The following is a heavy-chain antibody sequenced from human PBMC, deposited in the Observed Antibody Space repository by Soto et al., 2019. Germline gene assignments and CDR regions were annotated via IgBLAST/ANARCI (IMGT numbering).Heavy chain of an antibody. CDR3: ARSRERGLELEFDY. CDR1: GGSISSYY. V-gene: IGHV4-59*01. J-gene: IGHJ4*02. D-gene: IGHD1-7*01. Sequence: SETLSLTCTVSGGSISSYYWSWSRQPPGKGLEWIGYIYYSGSTNYNPSLKSRVTISVDTSKNQFSLKLSSVTAADTAVYYCARSRERGLELEFDYWGQGTLVTVSS. CDR2: IYYSGST.